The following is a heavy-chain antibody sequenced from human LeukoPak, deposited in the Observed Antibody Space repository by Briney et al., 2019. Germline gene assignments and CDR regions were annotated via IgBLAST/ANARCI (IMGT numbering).Heavy chain of an antibody. CDR3: ARDDVWVPYETRYYYYGMDV. V-gene: IGHV1-69*13. Sequence: SVKVSCKASGGTFSSYAISWVRQAPGQGLEWMGGIIPIFGTANYAQKFQGRVTITADESTSTAYMELSSLRSEDTGVYYCARDDVWVPYETRYYYYGMDVWGQGTTVTVSS. D-gene: IGHD3-16*01. CDR1: GGTFSSYA. J-gene: IGHJ6*02. CDR2: IIPIFGTA.